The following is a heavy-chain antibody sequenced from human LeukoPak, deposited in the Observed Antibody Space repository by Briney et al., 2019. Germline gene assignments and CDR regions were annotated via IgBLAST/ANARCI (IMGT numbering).Heavy chain of an antibody. J-gene: IGHJ4*02. CDR3: ARAPTYYYDSSGYIDY. CDR2: ISYDGSNK. V-gene: IGHV3-30*03. Sequence: GGSLRLSCVASGVSFGKYWMSWVRQAPGKGLEWVAVISYDGSNKYYADSVKGRFTISRDNSKNTLYLQMNSLRAEDTAVYYCARAPTYYYDSSGYIDYWGQGTLVTVSS. D-gene: IGHD3-22*01. CDR1: GVSFGKYW.